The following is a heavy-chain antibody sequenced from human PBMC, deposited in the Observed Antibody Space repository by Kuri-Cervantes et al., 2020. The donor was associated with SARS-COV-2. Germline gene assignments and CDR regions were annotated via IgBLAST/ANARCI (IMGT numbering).Heavy chain of an antibody. J-gene: IGHJ4*02. CDR3: AKLEPYYDSRND. D-gene: IGHD3-22*01. V-gene: IGHV3-66*01. CDR1: GFTVSSNY. CDR2: IYRGGST. Sequence: GESLKISCAASGFTVSSNYMSWVRQAPGKGLEWVSVIYRGGSTYYADSVEGRFTISRDNSKNTLYLQMDSLRAEDTAVYYCAKLEPYYDSRNDWGQGTLVTVSS.